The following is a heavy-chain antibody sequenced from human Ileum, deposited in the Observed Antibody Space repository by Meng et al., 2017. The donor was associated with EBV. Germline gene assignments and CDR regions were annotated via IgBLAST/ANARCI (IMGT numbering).Heavy chain of an antibody. Sequence: ITWKESGATPVQPLQSLTMTCSLSRFSLRASGLGVGWIRQPPGNALEWLALIYWADDKRYSPYLKSRLNITKDTSKNQVVLTMTNMDAVDTATYYCAYSDPLEMATCFDYWGQGTLVTVSS. CDR3: AYSDPLEMATCFDY. J-gene: IGHJ4*02. CDR2: IYWADDK. D-gene: IGHD5-24*01. CDR1: RFSLRASGLG. V-gene: IGHV2-5*02.